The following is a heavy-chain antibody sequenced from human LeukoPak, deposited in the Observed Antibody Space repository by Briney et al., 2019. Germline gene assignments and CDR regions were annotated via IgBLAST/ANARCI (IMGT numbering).Heavy chain of an antibody. CDR3: ARGGFHGDSDY. Sequence: ASVKVSCTASGYTFTHFGINWVRQAPGQGLEWMGWISGYNGNRNYAQNLQDRVTMTTDTSTSTAYMEVRSLRSDDTAVYYCARGGFHGDSDYWGQGTLVIVSS. CDR2: ISGYNGNR. J-gene: IGHJ4*02. D-gene: IGHD4-17*01. CDR1: GYTFTHFG. V-gene: IGHV1-18*01.